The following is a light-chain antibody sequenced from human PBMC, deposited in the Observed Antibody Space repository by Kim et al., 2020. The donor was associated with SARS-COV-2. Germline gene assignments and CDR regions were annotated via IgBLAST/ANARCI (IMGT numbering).Light chain of an antibody. Sequence: QSALTQPPSASGSPGQSVTISCTGTSSDVGGYNYVSWYRQHPGKAPKLIIYEFSKRPSGVPDRFSGSKSGNTASLTVSGLQAEDEADYYCSSYAGYNILFGGGTKVTVL. J-gene: IGLJ2*01. CDR2: EFS. V-gene: IGLV2-8*01. CDR1: SSDVGGYNY. CDR3: SSYAGYNIL.